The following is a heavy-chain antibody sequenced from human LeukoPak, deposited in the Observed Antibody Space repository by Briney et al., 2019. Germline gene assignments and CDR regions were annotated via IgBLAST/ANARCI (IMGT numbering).Heavy chain of an antibody. J-gene: IGHJ4*02. V-gene: IGHV3-21*01. D-gene: IGHD6-6*01. CDR2: ISSSSSYI. CDR1: GFTFSSYS. CDR3: ARDLYSSSPPLDY. Sequence: GGSLRLSCAASGFTFSSYSMNWVRQAPGKGLEWVSSISSSSSYIYYADSVKGRFTISRDNAKNSLYLQMNSLRAEDTTVYYCARDLYSSSPPLDYWGQGTLVTVSS.